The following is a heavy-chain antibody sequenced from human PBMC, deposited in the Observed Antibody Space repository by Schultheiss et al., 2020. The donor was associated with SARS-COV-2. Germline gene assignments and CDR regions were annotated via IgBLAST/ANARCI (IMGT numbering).Heavy chain of an antibody. CDR3: AREMIGMDV. V-gene: IGHV3-11*06. CDR1: GFTFGDYA. D-gene: IGHD3-16*01. Sequence: GGSLRLSCAASGFTFGDYAMSWVRQAPGKGLEWVSYISGRSTYTNYADSVKGRFAISRDNAKNSLYLEMNSLRAEDTAVYYCAREMIGMDVWGQGTTVTVSS. J-gene: IGHJ6*02. CDR2: ISGRSTYT.